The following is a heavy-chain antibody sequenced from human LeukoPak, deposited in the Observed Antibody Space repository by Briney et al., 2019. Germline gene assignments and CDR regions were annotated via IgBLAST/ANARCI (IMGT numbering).Heavy chain of an antibody. D-gene: IGHD6-13*01. CDR1: GFTFSSYW. CDR3: ARDHPFIAAAGRSNYYMDV. J-gene: IGHJ6*03. CDR2: IKQDGSEK. V-gene: IGHV3-7*01. Sequence: GGSLRLSCAASGFTFSSYWMSWVRQAPGKGVEWVANIKQDGSEKYYVDSVKGRFTISRDNAKNSLYLQMNSLRAEDTAVYYCARDHPFIAAAGRSNYYMDVWGKGTTVTVSS.